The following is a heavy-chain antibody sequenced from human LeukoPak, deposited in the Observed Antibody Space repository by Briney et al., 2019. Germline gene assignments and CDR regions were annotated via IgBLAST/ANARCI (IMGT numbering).Heavy chain of an antibody. J-gene: IGHJ4*02. Sequence: GGSLRLSCAASVFTFSRYSINWVPQVPGKGLEWVSCISSSSDIYYAASVKGGFAISRDNAKNSLYLQMNSLRAEDTAVYYCARSPPVRGVIPFDYWGQGTLVTVSS. CDR2: ISSSSDI. V-gene: IGHV3-21*01. CDR3: ARSPPVRGVIPFDY. D-gene: IGHD3-10*01. CDR1: VFTFSRYS.